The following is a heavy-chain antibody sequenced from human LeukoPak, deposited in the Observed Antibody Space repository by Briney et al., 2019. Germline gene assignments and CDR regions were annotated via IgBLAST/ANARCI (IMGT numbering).Heavy chain of an antibody. D-gene: IGHD2-21*01. J-gene: IGHJ4*02. CDR3: ARELFDNEGTDTGYYFDY. CDR1: GFTFSSYS. Sequence: GGSLRLSCAASGFTFSSYSMNWVRQAPGKGLEWVSSISSSSSYIYYADSVKGRFTISRDNAKNSLYLQMNSLRAEDTAVYYCARELFDNEGTDTGYYFDYWGQGTLVTVSS. CDR2: ISSSSSYI. V-gene: IGHV3-21*01.